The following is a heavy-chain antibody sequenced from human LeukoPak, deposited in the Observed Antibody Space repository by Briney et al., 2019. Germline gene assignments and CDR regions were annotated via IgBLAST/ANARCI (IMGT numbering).Heavy chain of an antibody. Sequence: PGGSLRLSCAASGFTFSDYYMSWIRQAPGKGLEWVSYISSSSSYTNYADSVKGRFTISRDNAKNSLYLQMNSLRAEDTAVYYCASASGGSSGWYGWGQGTLVTVSS. CDR3: ASASGGSSGWYG. CDR2: ISSSSSYT. D-gene: IGHD6-19*01. CDR1: GFTFSDYY. V-gene: IGHV3-11*06. J-gene: IGHJ4*02.